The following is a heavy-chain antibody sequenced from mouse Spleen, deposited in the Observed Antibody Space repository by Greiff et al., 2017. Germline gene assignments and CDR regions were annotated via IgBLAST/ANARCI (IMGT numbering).Heavy chain of an antibody. CDR2: INSNGGST. Sequence: EVQRVESGGGLVQPGGSLKLSCAASGFTFSSYGMSWVRQTPDKRLELVATINSNGGSTYYPDSVKGRFTISRDNAKNTLYLQMSSLKSEDTAMYYCARDPAYYYGSSYFDYWGQGTTLTVSA. D-gene: IGHD1-1*01. V-gene: IGHV5-6-3*01. CDR1: GFTFSSYG. J-gene: IGHJ2*01. CDR3: ARDPAYYYGSSYFDY.